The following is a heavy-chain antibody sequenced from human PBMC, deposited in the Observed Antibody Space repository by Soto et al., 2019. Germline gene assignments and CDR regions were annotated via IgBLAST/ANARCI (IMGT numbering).Heavy chain of an antibody. V-gene: IGHV1-69*13. CDR3: AGNPQSEYSGSYYFDY. Sequence: SVKVSCKASGGTFSSYAISWVRQAPGQGLEWMGGIIPIFGTANYAQKFQGRVTITADESTTTAYMELSSLRSEDTAVYYCAGNPQSEYSGSYYFDYWGQGTLVTVSS. CDR1: GGTFSSYA. D-gene: IGHD1-26*01. J-gene: IGHJ4*02. CDR2: IIPIFGTA.